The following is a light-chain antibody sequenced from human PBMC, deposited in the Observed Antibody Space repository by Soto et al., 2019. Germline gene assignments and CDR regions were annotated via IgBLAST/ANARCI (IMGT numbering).Light chain of an antibody. CDR1: QNIGRY. CDR3: QQTYKTPRT. J-gene: IGKJ2*01. Sequence: DIPMTQSPSSLSASVADRVTITCRASQNIGRYLAWYQQQPGKAPNLLIYAASTLQSGVPSRFSGSGSGTDFTLTISSLQPDDFATYYCQQTYKTPRTFGQGTKVEIK. V-gene: IGKV1-39*01. CDR2: AAS.